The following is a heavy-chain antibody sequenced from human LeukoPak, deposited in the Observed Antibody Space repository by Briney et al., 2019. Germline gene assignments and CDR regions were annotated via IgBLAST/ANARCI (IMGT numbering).Heavy chain of an antibody. D-gene: IGHD6-13*01. CDR2: ISGSGGST. CDR1: GFTFNTYA. CDR3: AKGKGISSSSIDW. Sequence: GGSLRLSCAASGFTFNTYAMSWVGQAPGKGLGWVSAISGSGGSTYYADSVKGRFTISRDNSKNTLYLQIHSLRAEDTAVYYCAKGKGISSSSIDWWGQGALVTVSS. V-gene: IGHV3-23*01. J-gene: IGHJ4*02.